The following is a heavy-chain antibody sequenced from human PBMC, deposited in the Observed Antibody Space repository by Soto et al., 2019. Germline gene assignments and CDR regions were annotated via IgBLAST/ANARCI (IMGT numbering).Heavy chain of an antibody. CDR1: GYSFSTYW. CDR3: ARQANSWQFDY. CDR2: IYAGDSDT. Sequence: PGESLKISCRGSGYSFSTYWIGWVRQMPGKGLEWMGIIYAGDSDTRYSPSFEGQVRISVDKSTSTAYLQWNSLKASDTAMYYCARQANSWQFDYWGRGTLVTVSS. J-gene: IGHJ4*01. V-gene: IGHV5-51*01. D-gene: IGHD6-13*01.